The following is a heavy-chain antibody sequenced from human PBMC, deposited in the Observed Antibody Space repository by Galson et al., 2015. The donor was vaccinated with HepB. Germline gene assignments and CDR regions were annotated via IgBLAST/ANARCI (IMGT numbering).Heavy chain of an antibody. J-gene: IGHJ3*02. Sequence: QSGAEVKKSGESLKISCKGSGYSFTSHWTAWVRQMPGKGLEWMGIIYPGDSDTRYSPSFQGQVTISVDKSITTAYLQWSGLKASDTAIYYCARLRGSYSGDAFDIWGQGTLVTVSS. CDR1: GYSFTSHW. D-gene: IGHD3-10*01. CDR2: IYPGDSDT. CDR3: ARLRGSYSGDAFDI. V-gene: IGHV5-51*01.